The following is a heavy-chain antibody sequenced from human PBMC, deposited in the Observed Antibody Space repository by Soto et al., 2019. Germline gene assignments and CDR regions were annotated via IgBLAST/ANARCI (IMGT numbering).Heavy chain of an antibody. J-gene: IGHJ6*02. D-gene: IGHD3-9*01. Sequence: GGSLRLSCAASGFTFSSYAMSWVRQAPGKGLEWVSAISGSGGSTYYADSVKGRFTISRDNSKNTLYLQMNSLRAEDTAVYYCAKLGYDILTGYYNGPYYYGMDVWGQGTTVTAP. CDR1: GFTFSSYA. CDR3: AKLGYDILTGYYNGPYYYGMDV. V-gene: IGHV3-23*01. CDR2: ISGSGGST.